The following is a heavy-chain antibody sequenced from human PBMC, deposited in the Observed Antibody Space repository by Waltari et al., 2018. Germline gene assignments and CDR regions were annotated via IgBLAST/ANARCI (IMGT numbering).Heavy chain of an antibody. D-gene: IGHD3-10*01. CDR3: AREIGLYYGSARADFDY. Sequence: QVQLQESGPGLVKPSQTLSLTCTVSGGPISSGSYYWSWIRQPAGKGLEGIGRIYTSGATNYNPSLKSRVTISVDTSKNQFSLKLSSVTAADTAVYYCAREIGLYYGSARADFDYWGQGTLVTVSS. J-gene: IGHJ4*02. V-gene: IGHV4-61*02. CDR2: IYTSGAT. CDR1: GGPISSGSYY.